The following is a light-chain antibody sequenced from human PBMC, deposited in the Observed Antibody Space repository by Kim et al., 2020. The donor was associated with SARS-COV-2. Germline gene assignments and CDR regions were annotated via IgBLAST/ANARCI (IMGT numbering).Light chain of an antibody. CDR1: HGISSR. CDR3: QQYNSYPRT. J-gene: IGKJ4*01. CDR2: MAS. V-gene: IGKV1-5*03. Sequence: ASLEERVTISYAASHGISSRLSWFLRRPEKAPNLLIYMASKLENEGPSRFCGTGSGTEFTLSISSLQPDSLATYFFQQYNSYPRTFGGGTTVGIK.